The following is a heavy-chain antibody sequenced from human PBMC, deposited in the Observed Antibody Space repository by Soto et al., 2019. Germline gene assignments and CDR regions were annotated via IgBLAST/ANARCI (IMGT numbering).Heavy chain of an antibody. CDR2: IRSEANGGTT. V-gene: IGHV3-49*04. CDR1: GFTFADYT. CDR3: TRVGKFDY. Sequence: GGSLRLSCTGSGFTFADYTMSWVRQAPGKGLEWVGLIRSEANGGTTHYAASVHGGFIISRDDSRGIAFLQMNNLKSEDTAVYYCTRVGKFDYWGQGPMVTV. J-gene: IGHJ4*02. D-gene: IGHD1-26*01.